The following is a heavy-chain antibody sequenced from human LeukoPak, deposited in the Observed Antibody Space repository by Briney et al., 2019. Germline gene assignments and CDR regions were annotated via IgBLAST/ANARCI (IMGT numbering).Heavy chain of an antibody. CDR3: ARETGIAAPPGAYGMDV. Sequence: PGGSLRLSCAASEFTVSSYHLSWVRQAPGEGLEWLSVFYRATGQLYADSVKGRFTISRHDSNNTLSLQMNSLRPEDTAVYYCARETGIAAPPGAYGMDVWGQGTTVTVSS. D-gene: IGHD6-13*01. CDR1: EFTVSSYH. V-gene: IGHV3-53*04. J-gene: IGHJ6*02. CDR2: FYRATGQ.